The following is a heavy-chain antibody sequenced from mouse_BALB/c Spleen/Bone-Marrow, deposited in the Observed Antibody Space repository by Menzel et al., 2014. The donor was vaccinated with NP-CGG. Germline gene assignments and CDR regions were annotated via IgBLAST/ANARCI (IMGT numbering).Heavy chain of an antibody. V-gene: IGHV2-9*02. CDR1: GFSLTSYG. Sequence: VQGVESGPGLVAPSQSLSITCAVSGFSLTSYGLHWVRQPPGKGLEWLGVIWAGGSTNYNSALMSRLSISKDNSKSQVFLKMNSLQTDDTAMYYCASPIYYDYPLFAYWGQGTLVTVSA. D-gene: IGHD2-4*01. CDR2: IWAGGST. CDR3: ASPIYYDYPLFAY. J-gene: IGHJ3*01.